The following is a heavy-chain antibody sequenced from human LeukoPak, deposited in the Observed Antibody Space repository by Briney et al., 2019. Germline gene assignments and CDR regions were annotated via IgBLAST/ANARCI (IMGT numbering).Heavy chain of an antibody. J-gene: IGHJ4*02. CDR2: ISGSGGST. CDR3: AKTTAYYYDSSGYYPFDY. CDR1: GFTFSSYA. Sequence: TGGSLRLSCAASGFTFSSYAMSWVRQAPGKGLEWVSAISGSGGSTYYADSVKGRFTISRDNSKNTLYLQMNSLRAEDTAVYYCAKTTAYYYDSSGYYPFDYWGQGTLVTVSS. V-gene: IGHV3-23*01. D-gene: IGHD3-22*01.